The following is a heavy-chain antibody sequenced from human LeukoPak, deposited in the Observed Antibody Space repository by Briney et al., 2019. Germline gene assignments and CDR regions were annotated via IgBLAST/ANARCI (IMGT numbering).Heavy chain of an antibody. V-gene: IGHV1-8*03. CDR1: GYTFTSYD. CDR2: MNPNSGNT. Sequence: GASVKVSCKASGYTFTSYDINWVRQATGQGLEWMGWMNPNSGNTGYAQKFQGRVAITRNTSISTAYMELSSLRSEDTAVYYCASDPRYCSSTSCYRPWGQGTLVTVSS. D-gene: IGHD2-2*01. J-gene: IGHJ5*02. CDR3: ASDPRYCSSTSCYRP.